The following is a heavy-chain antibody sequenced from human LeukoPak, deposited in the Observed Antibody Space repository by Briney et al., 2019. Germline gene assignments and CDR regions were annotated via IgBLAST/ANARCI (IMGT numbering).Heavy chain of an antibody. J-gene: IGHJ6*02. CDR1: GYTFTGYY. CDR2: INPNSGGT. Sequence: ASVKVSCKASGYTFTGYYMHWVRQAPGQGLEWMGWINPNSGGTNYAQNFQDRVTMTRGTSTTTAYMDLTRLKSEDTAVYYCARSERRLDISHYYYPMDVWGQGTTVTVSS. D-gene: IGHD1-1*01. CDR3: ARSERRLDISHYYYPMDV. V-gene: IGHV1-2*02.